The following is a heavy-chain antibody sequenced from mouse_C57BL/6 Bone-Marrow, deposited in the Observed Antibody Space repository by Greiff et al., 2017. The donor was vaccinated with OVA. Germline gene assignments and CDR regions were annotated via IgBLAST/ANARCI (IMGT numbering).Heavy chain of an antibody. CDR1: GFSLTSYG. Sequence: VQGVESGPGLVQPSQSLSITCTVSGFSLTSYGVHWVRQSPGKGLEWLGVIWRSGSTDYNAAFMSRLSITKDNSKSQVFFKMNSLQADDTAIYYCATYYGNYAMDYWGQGTSVTVSS. D-gene: IGHD2-10*01. J-gene: IGHJ4*01. V-gene: IGHV2-5*01. CDR2: IWRSGST. CDR3: ATYYGNYAMDY.